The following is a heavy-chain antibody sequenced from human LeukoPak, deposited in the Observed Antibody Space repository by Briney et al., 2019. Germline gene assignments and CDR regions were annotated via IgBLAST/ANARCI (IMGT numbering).Heavy chain of an antibody. CDR2: IYYSGST. CDR3: ARVLSMTTVTYNWFDP. CDR1: GGSISSYY. V-gene: IGHV4-59*01. J-gene: IGHJ5*02. Sequence: PSESLSLTCTVSGGSISSYYWSSIRQPPGKGLEWIGYIYYSGSTNYNPSLKSRVTISVDTSKNQFSLKLSSVTAADTAVYYCARVLSMTTVTYNWFDPWGQGTLVTVSS. D-gene: IGHD4-17*01.